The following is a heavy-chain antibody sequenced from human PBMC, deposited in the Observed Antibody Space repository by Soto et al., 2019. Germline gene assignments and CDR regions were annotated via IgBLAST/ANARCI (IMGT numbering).Heavy chain of an antibody. Sequence: GGSLRLSCAASGFTFSSYWMSWVRQAPGKGLEWVANIKQDGSEKYYVDSVKGRFTISRDNAKNSLYLQMNSLRAEDTAVYYCARDGLDYDFWSSGDYWGQGTLVTVSS. V-gene: IGHV3-7*01. CDR3: ARDGLDYDFWSSGDY. J-gene: IGHJ4*02. CDR1: GFTFSSYW. D-gene: IGHD3-3*01. CDR2: IKQDGSEK.